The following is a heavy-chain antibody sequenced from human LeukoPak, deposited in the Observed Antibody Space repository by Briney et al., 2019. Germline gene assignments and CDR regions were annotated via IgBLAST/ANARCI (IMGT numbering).Heavy chain of an antibody. D-gene: IGHD1-26*01. CDR2: IRGTGATT. J-gene: IGHJ4*02. Sequence: AGGSLRLSCAASGFSFSNYAMGWVRQPPGKGLEWVSTIRGTGATTYYTESVKGRFTISRDTSMNTLFLQMNSLRAEDTAVYYCATDRGTGRWELTFDSWGQGTLVTVSS. CDR3: ATDRGTGRWELTFDS. V-gene: IGHV3-23*01. CDR1: GFSFSNYA.